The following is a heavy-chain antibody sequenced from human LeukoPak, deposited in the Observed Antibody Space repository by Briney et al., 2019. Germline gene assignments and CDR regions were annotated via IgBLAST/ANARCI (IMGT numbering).Heavy chain of an antibody. V-gene: IGHV1-18*01. D-gene: IGHD6-13*01. CDR3: ARDRGIAAAGTREYFQH. J-gene: IGHJ1*01. CDR1: GYTFISYG. Sequence: ASVNVSCKASGYTFISYGISWVRQAPGQGLEWMGWIGAYNGNTNYAQKLQGRVTMTTDTSTSTAYMELRSLRSDDTAVYYCARDRGIAAAGTREYFQHWGQGTLVTVSS. CDR2: IGAYNGNT.